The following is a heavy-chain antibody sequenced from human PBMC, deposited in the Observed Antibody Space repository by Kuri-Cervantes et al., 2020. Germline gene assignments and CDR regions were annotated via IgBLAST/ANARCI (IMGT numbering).Heavy chain of an antibody. Sequence: SETLSLTCAVYGGSFSDYYWSWIRQPPGKGLEWIGELKHSGSTNYNPSLKSRVTISVDTSKNQFSLKLSSVTAADTAVYYCARSGSSWRRGDAFDIWGQGTMVTVSS. CDR1: GGSFSDYY. CDR3: ARSGSSWRRGDAFDI. J-gene: IGHJ3*02. CDR2: LKHSGST. V-gene: IGHV4-34*01. D-gene: IGHD6-13*01.